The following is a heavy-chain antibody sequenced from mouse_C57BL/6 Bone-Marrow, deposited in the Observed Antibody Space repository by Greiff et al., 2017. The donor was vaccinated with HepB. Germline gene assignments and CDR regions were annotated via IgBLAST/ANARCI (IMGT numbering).Heavy chain of an antibody. V-gene: IGHV1-15*01. Sequence: QVQLQQSGAELVRPGASVTLSCKASGYTFTDYEMHWVKQTPVHGLEWIGAIDPETGGTAYTQKFKGKAILTADKSSSTAYMELRSLTSEDSAVYYCTRGGDYYGSSPFDYWGQGTTLTVSS. CDR1: GYTFTDYE. J-gene: IGHJ2*01. CDR3: TRGGDYYGSSPFDY. D-gene: IGHD1-1*01. CDR2: IDPETGGT.